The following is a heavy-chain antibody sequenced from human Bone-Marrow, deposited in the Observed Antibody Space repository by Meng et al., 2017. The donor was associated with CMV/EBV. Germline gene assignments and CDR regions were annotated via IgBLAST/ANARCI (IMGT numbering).Heavy chain of an antibody. D-gene: IGHD1-26*01. J-gene: IGHJ6*02. CDR3: ARDRDRGVGAFYYYYGMDV. V-gene: IGHV3-9*01. CDR1: GFTFDDYA. Sequence: SLQISCASSGFTFDDYAMHWVRQAPGKGLGWVSGISWNSGSLGYADSVKGRFTISRDNAKTSLYLQMNSLRAEDTAVYYCARDRDRGVGAFYYYYGMDVWGQGTTVTVSS. CDR2: ISWNSGSL.